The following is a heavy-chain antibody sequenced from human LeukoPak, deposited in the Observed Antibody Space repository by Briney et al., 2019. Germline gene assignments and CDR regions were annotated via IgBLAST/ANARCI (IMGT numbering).Heavy chain of an antibody. D-gene: IGHD3-10*02. V-gene: IGHV3-NL1*01. CDR3: AELGITMIGGV. Sequence: GGSLRLSCAASGFTFSSYGMHWVRQAPGKGLEWVSGITSGTRTYYADSVKGRFAISRDNSKNTMYLQMNSLRAEDTAVYYCAELGITMIGGVWGKGTTVTISS. CDR1: GFTFSSYG. CDR2: ITSGTRT. J-gene: IGHJ6*04.